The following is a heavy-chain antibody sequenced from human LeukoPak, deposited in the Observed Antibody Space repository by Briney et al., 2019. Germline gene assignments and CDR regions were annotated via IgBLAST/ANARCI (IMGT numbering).Heavy chain of an antibody. CDR2: IYYSGST. D-gene: IGHD2-2*01. CDR1: GGSISSSSYY. CDR3: ARGDVQVPAAVLEAPGLPPKNWFDP. J-gene: IGHJ5*02. Sequence: PSETLSLTCTVSGGSISSSSYYWGWIRQPPGKGLEWIGSIYYSGSTYYNPSLKSRVTISVDTSKNQFSLKLSSVTAADTAVYFCARGDVQVPAAVLEAPGLPPKNWFDPWGQGTLVTVSS. V-gene: IGHV4-39*01.